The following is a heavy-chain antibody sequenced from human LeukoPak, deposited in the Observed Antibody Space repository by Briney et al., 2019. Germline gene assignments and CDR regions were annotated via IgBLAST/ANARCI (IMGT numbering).Heavy chain of an antibody. V-gene: IGHV4-59*12. CDR1: GGSISSYY. D-gene: IGHD6-19*01. Sequence: ASETLSLTCTVSGGSISSYYWSWIRQPPGKGLEWIGYIYYSGSTYYNPSLKSRVTISVDTSKNQFSLKLSSVTAADTAVYYCASEQWLAKRGDAFDIWGQGTMVTVSS. CDR3: ASEQWLAKRGDAFDI. J-gene: IGHJ3*02. CDR2: IYYSGST.